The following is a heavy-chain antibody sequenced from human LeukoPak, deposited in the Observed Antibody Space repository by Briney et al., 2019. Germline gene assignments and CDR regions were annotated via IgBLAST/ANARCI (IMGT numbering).Heavy chain of an antibody. Sequence: ASVKVSCKASGYTFRSFGINWVRQAPGQGLEWMGIINPSGGSTSYAQKFQGRVTMTRDTSTSTVYMELSSLRSEDTAVYYCARDRLGGSYVMDYWGQGTLVTVSS. V-gene: IGHV1-46*01. CDR1: GYTFRSFG. CDR2: INPSGGST. CDR3: ARDRLGGSYVMDY. D-gene: IGHD3-16*01. J-gene: IGHJ4*02.